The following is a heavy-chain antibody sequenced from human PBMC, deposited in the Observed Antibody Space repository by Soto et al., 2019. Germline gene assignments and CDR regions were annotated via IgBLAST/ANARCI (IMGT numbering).Heavy chain of an antibody. CDR1: GGSISSGDYY. CDR3: ARDKTTGYNWFDP. Sequence: QVQLQESGPGLVKPSQTLSLTCTVSGGSISSGDYYWSWIRQPPGKGLEWIGYIYYSGSTYYNPSLKSRVTISVDTSKNQFCLKLSSVTAADTAVYYCARDKTTGYNWFDPWGQGTLVTVSS. V-gene: IGHV4-30-4*01. J-gene: IGHJ5*02. CDR2: IYYSGST. D-gene: IGHD4-4*01.